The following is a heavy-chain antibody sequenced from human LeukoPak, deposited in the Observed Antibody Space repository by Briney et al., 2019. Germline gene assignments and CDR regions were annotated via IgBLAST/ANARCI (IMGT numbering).Heavy chain of an antibody. CDR1: GFTFSSYT. Sequence: PGRSLRLSCAASGFTFSSYTMNWVRQAPGKGLEWVSSISTGSRYIYYADSVKGRFTISRDNAKNSLYLQMNSLRAEDTAVYYCARDLLAAAGTGAFDIWGQGTMVTVSP. V-gene: IGHV3-21*01. CDR3: ARDLLAAAGTGAFDI. J-gene: IGHJ3*02. CDR2: ISTGSRYI. D-gene: IGHD6-13*01.